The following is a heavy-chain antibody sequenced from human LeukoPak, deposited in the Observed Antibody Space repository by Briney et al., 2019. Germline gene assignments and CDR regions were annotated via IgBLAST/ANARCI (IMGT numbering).Heavy chain of an antibody. V-gene: IGHV3-66*01. CDR1: GFTVSSNY. D-gene: IGHD6-6*01. CDR3: ARENEQLVSFDY. J-gene: IGHJ4*02. Sequence: GGSLRLSCAASGFTVSSNYMSWVRQAPGKGLEWVSVIYSGGSTYYADSVKGRFTISRDNSKNTLYLQMNSLRAEDTAVYYCARENEQLVSFDYWGQGTLVTVSS. CDR2: IYSGGST.